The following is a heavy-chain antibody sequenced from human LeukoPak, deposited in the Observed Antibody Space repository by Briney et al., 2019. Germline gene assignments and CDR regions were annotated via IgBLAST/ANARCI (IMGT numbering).Heavy chain of an antibody. CDR2: ISGSGGTS. J-gene: IGHJ4*02. CDR1: GLRGSRYA. D-gene: IGHD6-19*01. CDR3: ASLIAVAGSDSAGDY. Sequence: AVSLRRSGAASGLRGSRYAMSWVRQGPGNGLEWGSAISGSGGTSDWADSGKGRFTISSDNSKNTLFVKMNSLRVEDTAVYYCASLIAVAGSDSAGDYWGQGTLVTVSS. V-gene: IGHV3-23*01.